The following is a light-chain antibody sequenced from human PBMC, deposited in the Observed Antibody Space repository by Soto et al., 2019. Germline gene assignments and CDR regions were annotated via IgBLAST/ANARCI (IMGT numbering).Light chain of an antibody. J-gene: IGKJ1*01. CDR3: LQDYNYPPT. Sequence: IQMTQSPSTLSASVGDRGTITCRASQSISSWLAWYQQKPGKAPKLLIYAASSLRSGVPSRFSGSGSGTDFTLTISSLQPEDFATYYCLQDYNYPPTFGQGTKVDI. CDR1: QSISSW. V-gene: IGKV1-6*01. CDR2: AAS.